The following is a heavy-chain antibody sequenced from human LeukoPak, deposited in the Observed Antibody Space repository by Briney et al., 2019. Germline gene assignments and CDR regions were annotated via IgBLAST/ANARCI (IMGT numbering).Heavy chain of an antibody. CDR2: ISGSGGST. Sequence: GGSLRLSCAASGFTFSSYAMSWVRQAPGKGLEWVSAISGSGGSTYYADSVKGRFTISRDNSKNTLYLQMNSLRAEDTAVYYCARVGSTVTPRVDYYYYYYMDVWGKGTTVTVSS. J-gene: IGHJ6*03. D-gene: IGHD4-17*01. V-gene: IGHV3-23*01. CDR1: GFTFSSYA. CDR3: ARVGSTVTPRVDYYYYYYMDV.